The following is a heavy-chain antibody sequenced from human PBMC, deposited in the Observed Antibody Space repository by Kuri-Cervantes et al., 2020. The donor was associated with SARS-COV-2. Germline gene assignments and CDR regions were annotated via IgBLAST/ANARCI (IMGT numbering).Heavy chain of an antibody. J-gene: IGHJ5*02. CDR2: TYSGGST. CDR1: GFTVSSNY. Sequence: GGSLRLSCAASGFTVSSNYMSWVRQAPGKGLEWVSVTYSGGSTYYADSVKGRFTISRDNSKNTLYLQMNSLRAEDTAVYYCARERGLRGWFDPWGQGTLVTVSS. CDR3: ARERGLRGWFDP. V-gene: IGHV3-53*01.